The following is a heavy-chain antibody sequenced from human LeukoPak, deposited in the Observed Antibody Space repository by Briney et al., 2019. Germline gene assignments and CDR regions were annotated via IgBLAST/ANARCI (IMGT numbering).Heavy chain of an antibody. J-gene: IGHJ4*02. Sequence: GGSLRLSCAASGFTFSSYAMSWVRQAPGKGLEWVSAISGSGYGTYYADSVKGRFTISRDNSKNTLYLQMNSLRAEDTAVYYCAKSTIVVVPAADFDYWGQGTLVTVSS. D-gene: IGHD2-2*01. V-gene: IGHV3-23*01. CDR1: GFTFSSYA. CDR3: AKSTIVVVPAADFDY. CDR2: ISGSGYGT.